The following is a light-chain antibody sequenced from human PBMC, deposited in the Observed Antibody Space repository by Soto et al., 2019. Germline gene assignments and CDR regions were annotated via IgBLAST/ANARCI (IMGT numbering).Light chain of an antibody. V-gene: IGKV1-5*01. CDR3: LQDHSYPLT. CDR1: QSISSW. Sequence: DIQMTQSPSTLSASVGDRVTITCRASQSISSWLAWYQQKSGKAPKLLIYAASNLQGGVPSRFSGSGSGTDFTLTISGLQPEDVATYYCLQDHSYPLTFGGGTKVDNK. J-gene: IGKJ4*01. CDR2: AAS.